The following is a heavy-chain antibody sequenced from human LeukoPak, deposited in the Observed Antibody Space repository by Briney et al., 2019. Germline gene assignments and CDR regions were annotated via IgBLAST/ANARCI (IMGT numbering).Heavy chain of an antibody. D-gene: IGHD5-18*01. Sequence: ASVKVSCRASGYTFTSYGISWVRQAPGQGLEWMGWISGYNGNTNYAQKFQGRVTMTTDTSTSTAYMELRSLRSDDTAVYYCARGAWGYNYGYHNYWGQGTLVTVSS. CDR1: GYTFTSYG. V-gene: IGHV1-18*01. CDR3: ARGAWGYNYGYHNY. J-gene: IGHJ4*02. CDR2: ISGYNGNT.